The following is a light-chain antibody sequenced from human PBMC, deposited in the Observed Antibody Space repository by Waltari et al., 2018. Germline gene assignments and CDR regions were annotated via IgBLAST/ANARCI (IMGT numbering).Light chain of an antibody. J-gene: IGLJ1*01. CDR3: SSYTSSSTYV. CDR1: NSDVGTYTR. Sequence: QSALTQPPSVPGSPGHSVTFSCTGTNSDVGTYTRVSWYQQPPGTAPKLIIYEVISRPSGVPDRFSGSKSGNTASLTISGLQADDAADYYCSSYTSSSTYVFGTGTKVTVL. CDR2: EVI. V-gene: IGLV2-18*02.